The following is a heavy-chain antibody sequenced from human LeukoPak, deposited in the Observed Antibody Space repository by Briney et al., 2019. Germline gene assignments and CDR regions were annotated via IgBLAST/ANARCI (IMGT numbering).Heavy chain of an antibody. V-gene: IGHV3-30*02. CDR2: IRYDGGNK. CDR3: AIITVTTPSDY. CDR1: GFTFSSYG. J-gene: IGHJ4*02. Sequence: GGSLRLSCAASGFTFSSYGMHWVRQAPGKGLEWVAFIRYDGGNKYYADSVKGRFTISRDNSKNTLYLQMNSLRAEDTAVYYCAIITVTTPSDYWGQGTLVTVSS. D-gene: IGHD4-11*01.